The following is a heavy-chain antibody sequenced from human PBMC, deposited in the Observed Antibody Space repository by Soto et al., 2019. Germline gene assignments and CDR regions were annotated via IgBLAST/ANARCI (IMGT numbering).Heavy chain of an antibody. CDR2: IYYSGNT. CDR1: GDSISAADYY. CDR3: ARGIYSTSSFFDS. Sequence: SETLSLTCTVSGDSISAADYYWNWIRQPPGKGLEWIGYIYYSGNTYYIPSLKSRVTISVDTSKNQISLKLNSVTAADTAVYYCARGIYSTSSFFDSWGQGTLVTSPQ. J-gene: IGHJ4*02. V-gene: IGHV4-30-4*01. D-gene: IGHD6-6*01.